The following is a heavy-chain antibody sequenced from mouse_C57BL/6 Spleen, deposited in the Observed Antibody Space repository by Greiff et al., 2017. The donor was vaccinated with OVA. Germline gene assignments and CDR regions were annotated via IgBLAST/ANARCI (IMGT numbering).Heavy chain of an antibody. CDR3: VRHTGGAMDY. J-gene: IGHJ4*01. CDR2: IRRKSSNYAT. D-gene: IGHD1-1*01. CDR1: GFTFNTYA. V-gene: IGHV10-3*01. Sequence: EVQVVESGGGLVQPKGSLKLSCAASGFTFNTYAMHWVRQAPGKGLEWVARIRRKSSNYATYYADSVKDSFTISRDDSQSMLYLQMNNLKTEDTAMYYCVRHTGGAMDYWGQGTSVTVSS.